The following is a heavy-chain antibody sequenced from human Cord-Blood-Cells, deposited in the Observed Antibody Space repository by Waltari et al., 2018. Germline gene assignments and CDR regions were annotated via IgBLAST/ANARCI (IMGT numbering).Heavy chain of an antibody. CDR3: AHRPVLPPGIPKYDAFDI. Sequence: QITLKESGPTLVKPTQTLPLTCTFSGFSLSTSGVGVGWIRQPPGKALEWLALIYWTDDKRYSPSLKSRLTITKDTSKNQVVLTMTNMDPVDTATYYCAHRPVLPPGIPKYDAFDIWGQGTMVTVSS. V-gene: IGHV2-5*01. D-gene: IGHD3-10*01. CDR2: IYWTDDK. J-gene: IGHJ3*02. CDR1: GFSLSTSGVG.